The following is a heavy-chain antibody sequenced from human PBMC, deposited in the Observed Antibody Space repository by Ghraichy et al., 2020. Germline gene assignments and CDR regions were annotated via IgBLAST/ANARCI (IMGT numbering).Heavy chain of an antibody. CDR1: GFTFSSYD. Sequence: GGSLRLSCAASGFTFSSYDMNWVRQAPGKGLEWVSYISSSSTFIHYADSVKGRFTISRDNAKNSLYLQMNSLRDEDTAVYYCARDDPSWMRYDYWGQGTLVTVSS. J-gene: IGHJ4*02. V-gene: IGHV3-48*02. CDR2: ISSSSTFI. CDR3: ARDDPSWMRYDY. D-gene: IGHD5-12*01.